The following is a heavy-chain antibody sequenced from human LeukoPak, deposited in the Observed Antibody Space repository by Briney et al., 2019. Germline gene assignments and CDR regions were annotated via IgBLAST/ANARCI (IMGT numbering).Heavy chain of an antibody. D-gene: IGHD3-16*01. CDR1: GGTFSSYA. CDR2: IIPIFGTA. V-gene: IGHV1-69*06. CDR3: ARDMMTPSQYYYMDV. J-gene: IGHJ6*03. Sequence: ASVKVSCKASGGTFSSYAISWVRQAPGQGLEWMGGIIPIFGTANYAQKFQGRVTITADKSTSTAYMELSSLRSEDTAVYYCARDMMTPSQYYYMDVWGKGTTVTVSS.